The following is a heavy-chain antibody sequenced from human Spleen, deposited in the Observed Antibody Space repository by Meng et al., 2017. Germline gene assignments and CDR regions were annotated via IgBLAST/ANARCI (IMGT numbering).Heavy chain of an antibody. CDR2: MDQTGRT. J-gene: IGHJ5*02. D-gene: IGHD6-6*01. CDR1: CRSISSTNG. CDR3: ARVEGGSSSFFWFDP. V-gene: IGHV4-4*02. Sequence: AQLDVSGLGLGEPSGSLFHTSEVSCRSISSTNGCSCRRQPRWNRLEVIGEMDQTGRTNSNPSMKSRVTFSVENSKNEFSLKLSSATAADTAVYYCARVEGGSSSFFWFDPWGQGTLVTVSS.